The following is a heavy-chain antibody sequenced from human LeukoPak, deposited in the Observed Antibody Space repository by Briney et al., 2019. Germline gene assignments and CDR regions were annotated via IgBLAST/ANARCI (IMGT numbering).Heavy chain of an antibody. J-gene: IGHJ5*02. V-gene: IGHV3-64D*06. D-gene: IGHD5-12*01. CDR1: GFIFSTYT. CDR2: INGDGRTT. CDR3: VGDQVDNVGWLT. Sequence: GGSLRLSCSASGFIFSTYTMYWVRQALGKGLEFVSVINGDGRTTYYADSVKGRFTISRDNSKNTLYLQMNSLRAEDTAVYYCVGDQVDNVGWLTWGQGTRFTVSP.